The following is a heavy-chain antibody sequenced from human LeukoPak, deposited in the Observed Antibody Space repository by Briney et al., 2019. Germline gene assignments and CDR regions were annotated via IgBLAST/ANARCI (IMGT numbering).Heavy chain of an antibody. D-gene: IGHD3-16*01. CDR1: GASISSYY. V-gene: IGHV4-59*01. J-gene: IGHJ4*02. CDR2: IYYSGST. Sequence: SETLSLTCTVSGASISSYYWSWIRQPPGKGLEWIGYIYYSGSTNYNPSLKSRVTISVDTSKNQFSLKLSSVTAADTAVYYCARDTGDFSFDYWGQGILVTVSS. CDR3: ARDTGDFSFDY.